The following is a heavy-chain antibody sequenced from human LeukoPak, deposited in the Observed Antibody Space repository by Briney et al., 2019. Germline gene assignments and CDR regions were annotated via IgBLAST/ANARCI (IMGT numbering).Heavy chain of an antibody. CDR1: GFTVSSNY. D-gene: IGHD3-22*01. V-gene: IGHV3-53*01. CDR3: CSLDYYDNEDY. Sequence: GGSLRLSCAASGFTVSSNYMSWVRQAPGKGLEWVSVIYSGGDTYYADSVKGRFTISRDNSKNTLYLQMNTLRAEDTAVYYCCSLDYYDNEDYWGQGTLVTVSS. J-gene: IGHJ4*02. CDR2: IYSGGDT.